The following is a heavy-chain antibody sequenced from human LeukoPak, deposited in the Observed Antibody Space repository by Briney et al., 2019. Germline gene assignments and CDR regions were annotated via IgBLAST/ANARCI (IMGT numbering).Heavy chain of an antibody. CDR3: AKDLYGGNSGGIYFDY. CDR2: ISSSGSTI. J-gene: IGHJ4*02. CDR1: GFIFRSYE. D-gene: IGHD4-23*01. V-gene: IGHV3-48*03. Sequence: GGSLRLSCAASGFIFRSYEMNWVRQAPGKGLEWVSYISSSGSTIYYADSVKGRFTISRDNSKNTLYLQMNSLRAEDTAVYYCAKDLYGGNSGGIYFDYWGQGTLVTVSS.